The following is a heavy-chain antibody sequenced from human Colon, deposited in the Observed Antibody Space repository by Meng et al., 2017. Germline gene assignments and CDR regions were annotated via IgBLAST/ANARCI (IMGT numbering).Heavy chain of an antibody. D-gene: IGHD3-22*01. J-gene: IGHJ4*02. V-gene: IGHV6-1*01. CDR2: TYYRSKWYN. CDR3: ARDSSSSAYSPLDY. Sequence: QVQLQRSGPGLVTPSQTLPPTWAISGDSVSSNSAAWNWIRQSPSRGLEWLGRTYYRSKWYNDYAVSVKSRITINPDTSKNQFSLQLNSVTPEDTAVYYCARDSSSSAYSPLDYWGQGTLVTVSS. CDR1: GDSVSSNSAA.